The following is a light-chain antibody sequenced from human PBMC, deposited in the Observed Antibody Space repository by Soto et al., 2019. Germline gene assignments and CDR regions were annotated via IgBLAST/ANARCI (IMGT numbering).Light chain of an antibody. CDR3: HQTYSTPT. CDR1: QDIDTY. V-gene: IGKV1-39*01. J-gene: IGKJ4*01. Sequence: DIQMTQSPSSLSASVGDSVTVTCRASQDIDTYLNWYQQKPGRAPDLLIFSASTLRNGVPSRFSGSGSGTDFTLTISSLQPEDFATYHCHQTYSTPTFGGGTKVDIK. CDR2: SAS.